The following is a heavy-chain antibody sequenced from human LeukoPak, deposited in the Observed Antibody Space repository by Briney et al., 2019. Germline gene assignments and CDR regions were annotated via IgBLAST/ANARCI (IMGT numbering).Heavy chain of an antibody. J-gene: IGHJ6*02. CDR3: AKDLIARVRGSPMDV. D-gene: IGHD3-10*01. Sequence: GGSLRLSCAGSGFTFSDYAMSWVRQAPGRGLEWVALLVYDGFYKYYADSVKGRFTISRDDSTNTVYLHLSSLRAEDTAVYYCAKDLIARVRGSPMDVWGQGTRVIVSS. V-gene: IGHV3-30*04. CDR2: LVYDGFYK. CDR1: GFTFSDYA.